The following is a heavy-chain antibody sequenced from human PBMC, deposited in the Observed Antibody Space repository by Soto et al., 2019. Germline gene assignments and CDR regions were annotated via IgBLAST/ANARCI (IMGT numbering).Heavy chain of an antibody. CDR1: GFTVSSNY. V-gene: IGHV3-53*01. CDR3: ARDRVFESDDYGEYYGMDV. D-gene: IGHD4-17*01. Sequence: GGSLRLSCAASGFTVSSNYMSWVRQAPGKGLEWVSVIYSGGSTYYSDSVKGRFTISRDNSKNTLYLQMNSVRAEDTAVYYCARDRVFESDDYGEYYGMDVWGQGTTVTVSS. CDR2: IYSGGST. J-gene: IGHJ6*02.